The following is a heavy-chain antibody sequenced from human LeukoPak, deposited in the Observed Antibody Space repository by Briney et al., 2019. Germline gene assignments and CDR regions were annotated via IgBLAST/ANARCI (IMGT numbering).Heavy chain of an antibody. CDR1: GGSFSGYY. CDR2: INHSGST. J-gene: IGHJ5*02. D-gene: IGHD6-19*01. CDR3: ARTIAVAGTAGVLQGGNWFDP. Sequence: SETLSLTCAVYGGSFSGYYWSWIRQPPGKGLEWIGEINHSGSTNYNPSLKSRVTISVDTSKNHFSLKLSSVTAADTAVYYCARTIAVAGTAGVLQGGNWFDPWGQGTLVTVSS. V-gene: IGHV4-34*01.